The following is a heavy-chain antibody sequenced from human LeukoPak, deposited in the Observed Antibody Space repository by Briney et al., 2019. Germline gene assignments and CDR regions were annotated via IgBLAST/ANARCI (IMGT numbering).Heavy chain of an antibody. V-gene: IGHV4-39*07. CDR2: IYYSGST. D-gene: IGHD2-8*01. CDR1: GGSISSSSYY. Sequence: SETLSLTCTVSGGSISSSSYYWGWIRQPPGKGLEWIGSIYYSGSTYYNPSLKSRVTISVDKSQNQFSLKVNSLTAADTAVYYCATNGYYCMDVWGKGTTVTVSS. CDR3: ATNGYYCMDV. J-gene: IGHJ6*03.